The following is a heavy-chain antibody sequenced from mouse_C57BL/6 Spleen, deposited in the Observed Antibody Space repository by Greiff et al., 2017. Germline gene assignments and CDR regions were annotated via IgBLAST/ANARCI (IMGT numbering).Heavy chain of an antibody. CDR2: IYPRSGNT. CDR1: GYTFTSSG. D-gene: IGHD1-1*01. J-gene: IGHJ1*03. V-gene: IGHV1-81*01. Sequence: QVQLQQSGAELARPGASVKLSCKASGYTFTSSGISWVKQRTGQGLEWIGEIYPRSGNTYYNEKFKGKATLPADKSSSTAYMELRSLTSEDAAVYFCAKEAITTGYFDVWGTGTTVTVSS. CDR3: AKEAITTGYFDV.